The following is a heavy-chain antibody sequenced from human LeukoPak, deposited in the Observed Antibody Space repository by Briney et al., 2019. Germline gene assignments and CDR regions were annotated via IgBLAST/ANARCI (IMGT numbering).Heavy chain of an antibody. Sequence: GGSLRLSCAASGFTFSSYWMSWVRQAPGKGLEWVANIKKDGSEKKYVDSVKGRFTISRDNAENLLYLEMNSLRAEDTAVYYCARAGVWDYSDSSGYHNAAFDIWGQGTMVTVSS. V-gene: IGHV3-7*01. J-gene: IGHJ3*02. CDR1: GFTFSSYW. CDR3: ARAGVWDYSDSSGYHNAAFDI. CDR2: IKKDGSEK. D-gene: IGHD3-22*01.